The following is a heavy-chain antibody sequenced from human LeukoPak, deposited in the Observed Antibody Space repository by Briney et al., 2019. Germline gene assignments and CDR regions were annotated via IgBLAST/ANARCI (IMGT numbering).Heavy chain of an antibody. D-gene: IGHD3-3*01. J-gene: IGHJ4*02. V-gene: IGHV1-69*04. Sequence: VPSVKVSCTAPGGTFSTYAISWVRQAPGQGLEWMGRLIPILGIATYAQKFQGRVTIPADKSTSTAYMELRSLRCEDTAVCYCARGVVSTYYFYYWGQGTLVAVSS. CDR2: LIPILGIA. CDR1: GGTFSTYA. CDR3: ARGVVSTYYFYY.